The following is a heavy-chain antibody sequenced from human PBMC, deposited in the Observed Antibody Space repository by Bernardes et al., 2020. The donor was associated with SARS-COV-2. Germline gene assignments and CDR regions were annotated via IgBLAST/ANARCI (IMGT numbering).Heavy chain of an antibody. CDR2: IWHDGSRE. CDR3: AKQGVVRWLAS. CDR1: GFTFRDYT. D-gene: IGHD2-8*01. J-gene: IGHJ5*01. Sequence: GGSLRLSCAASGFTFRDYTMHWVRQAPGKGLEWVAVIWHDGSREYYVDSVKGRFAISRDNSNNTLYLQMNNLRVEDTALYRCAKQGVVRWLASWGRGTRVTVSP. V-gene: IGHV3-33*06.